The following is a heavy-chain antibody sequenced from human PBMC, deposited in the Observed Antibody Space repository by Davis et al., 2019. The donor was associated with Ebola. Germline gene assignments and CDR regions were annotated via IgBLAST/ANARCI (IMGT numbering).Heavy chain of an antibody. Sequence: PGGSLRLSCAAFGFTFSSYGMHWVRQAPGKGLEWVAVIWYDGSNKYYADSVKGRFTISRDNSKNTLYLQMNSLRAEDTAVYYCARLGELLPYYMDVWGKGTTVTVSS. D-gene: IGHD3-10*01. CDR2: IWYDGSNK. CDR1: GFTFSSYG. CDR3: ARLGELLPYYMDV. V-gene: IGHV3-33*01. J-gene: IGHJ6*03.